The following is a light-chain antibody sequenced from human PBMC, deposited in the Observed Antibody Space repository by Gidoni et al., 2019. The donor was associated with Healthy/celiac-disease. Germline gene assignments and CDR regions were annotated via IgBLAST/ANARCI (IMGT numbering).Light chain of an antibody. J-gene: IGKJ2*01. CDR2: AAS. CDR1: QRVSSY. CDR3: QQRSNWPSYT. V-gene: IGKV3-11*01. Sequence: EIVLTLSPATLSLSPGERATLSCRASQRVSSYLAWYQQKPGKAPRLLIYAASSRASGIPARFSGSGSGTDFTLTISSLEPEDFAVYYCQQRSNWPSYTFGQGTKLEIK.